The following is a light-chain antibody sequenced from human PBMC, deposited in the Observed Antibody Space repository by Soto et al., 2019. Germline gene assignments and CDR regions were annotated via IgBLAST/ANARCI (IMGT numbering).Light chain of an antibody. V-gene: IGKV3-11*01. CDR2: GAS. J-gene: IGKJ5*01. CDR3: QQRSNWPIT. CDR1: QSVSSN. Sequence: TVMTQSPATLSVSPGERATLSCRASQSVSSNLSWYQQKPGQAPRLLIYGASNRATGIPPRFGGSGSGTDFTLTISSLEPEDFAVYYCQQRSNWPITFGQGTRLEVK.